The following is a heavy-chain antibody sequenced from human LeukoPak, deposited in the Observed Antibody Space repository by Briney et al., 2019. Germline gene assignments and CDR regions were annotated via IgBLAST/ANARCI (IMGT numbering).Heavy chain of an antibody. Sequence: SSETLSLTCTVSGGSISSYYWSWIRQPPGKGLEWIGYIYYSGSTNYNPSLKSRVTISVDTSKKQFTLQANSVTAADTAVYYCARTHEVLYFDYWGQGTLVTVSS. D-gene: IGHD3-3*01. CDR1: GGSISSYY. CDR2: IYYSGST. J-gene: IGHJ4*02. CDR3: ARTHEVLYFDY. V-gene: IGHV4-59*08.